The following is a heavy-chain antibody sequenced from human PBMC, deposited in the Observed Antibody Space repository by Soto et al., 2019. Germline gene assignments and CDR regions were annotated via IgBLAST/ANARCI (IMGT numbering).Heavy chain of an antibody. CDR1: GGSISSYY. V-gene: IGHV4-59*01. Sequence: PSETLSLTCTVSGGSISSYYWSWIRQPPGKGLEWIGYIYYSGSTNYNPSLKSRVTISVDTSKNQFSLKLSSVTAADTAVYFCARSYGSGSYGRGMDVWGQGTTVTVSS. D-gene: IGHD3-10*01. J-gene: IGHJ6*02. CDR3: ARSYGSGSYGRGMDV. CDR2: IYYSGST.